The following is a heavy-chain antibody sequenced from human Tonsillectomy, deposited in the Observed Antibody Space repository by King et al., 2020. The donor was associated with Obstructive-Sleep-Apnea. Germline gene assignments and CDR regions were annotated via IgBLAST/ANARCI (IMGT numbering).Heavy chain of an antibody. CDR2: IYYSGST. Sequence: LQLQESGPGLVKPSETLSLTCTVSGGSISSSSYYWGWIRQPPGQGLEWIGSIYYSGSTYYNPSLKSRVTISVDTSKNQFSLKLSSVTAADTAVYYCARVGPLLFFDYWGQGTLVTVSS. CDR3: ARVGPLLFFDY. D-gene: IGHD2/OR15-2a*01. J-gene: IGHJ4*02. V-gene: IGHV4-39*07. CDR1: GGSISSSSYY.